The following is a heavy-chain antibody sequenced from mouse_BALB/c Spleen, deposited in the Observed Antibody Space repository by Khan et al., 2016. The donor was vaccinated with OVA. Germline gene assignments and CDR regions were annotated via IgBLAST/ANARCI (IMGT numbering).Heavy chain of an antibody. CDR1: GFTFSSYT. V-gene: IGHV5-9*03. J-gene: IGHJ3*01. CDR2: ISSGGDNT. D-gene: IGHD2-1*01. Sequence: EVELVESGGGLVKPGGSLKLSCAASGFTFSSYTMSWVRQTPEKRLEWVATISSGGDNTYYPDSVKGRFTSSRDNAKNNLYLQMSSLRSADTALYDCARSNYGTFAYWGQGTLVTVSA. CDR3: ARSNYGTFAY.